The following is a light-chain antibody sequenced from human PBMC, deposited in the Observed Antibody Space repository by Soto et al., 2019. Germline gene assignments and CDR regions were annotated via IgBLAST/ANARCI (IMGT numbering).Light chain of an antibody. V-gene: IGLV2-8*01. CDR3: SSYAGSNNRV. J-gene: IGLJ1*01. CDR1: SSDVGGYNY. CDR2: EVS. Sequence: QSVLTQPPSASGSPGRSVTISCTGTSSDVGGYNYVSWYQQHPGKAPKLMIYEVSKRPSGVPDRFSGSKSGNTASLTVSGLQAEDEADYYCSSYAGSNNRVFGTGTKLTVL.